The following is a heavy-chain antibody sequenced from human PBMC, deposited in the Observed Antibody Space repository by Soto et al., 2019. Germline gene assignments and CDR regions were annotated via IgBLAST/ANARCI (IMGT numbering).Heavy chain of an antibody. CDR1: GFTFSSYG. J-gene: IGHJ4*02. D-gene: IGHD4-17*01. V-gene: IGHV3-30*18. CDR2: ISYDGSNK. Sequence: GSLRLSCAASGFTFSSYGMHWVRQAPGKGLEWVAVISYDGSNKYYADSVKGRFTISRDNSKNTLYLQMNSLRAEDTAVYYCAKDGQVEPTTVVTNRFDYWGPGTLVTLAS. CDR3: AKDGQVEPTTVVTNRFDY.